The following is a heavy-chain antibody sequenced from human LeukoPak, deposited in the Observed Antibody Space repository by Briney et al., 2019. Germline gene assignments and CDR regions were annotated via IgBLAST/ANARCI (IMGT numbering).Heavy chain of an antibody. CDR1: GGSFSGYY. CDR3: ATEVWFGESLPRFDP. V-gene: IGHV4-34*01. J-gene: IGHJ5*02. D-gene: IGHD3-10*01. CDR2: INHSGST. Sequence: PSETLSLTCAVYGGSFSGYYWSWIRPPPGKGLEWIGEINHSGSTNYNPSLKSRVTISVDTSKNQFSLKLSSVTAADTAVYYCATEVWFGESLPRFDPWGQGTLVTVSS.